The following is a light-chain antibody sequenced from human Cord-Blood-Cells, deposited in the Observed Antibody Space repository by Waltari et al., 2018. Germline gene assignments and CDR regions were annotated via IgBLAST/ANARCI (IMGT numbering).Light chain of an antibody. CDR2: DVS. CDR3: SSYTSSSTHNYV. J-gene: IGLJ1*01. CDR1: SSDVGGYNY. Sequence: QSALTQPASVSGSPGPSITLSCTGTSSDVGGYNYVPWYQQHPGKAPKLMIYDVSNRPSGFSNRFSGSKSGNTASLTISGLQAEDEADYYCSSYTSSSTHNYVFGTGTKVTVL. V-gene: IGLV2-14*01.